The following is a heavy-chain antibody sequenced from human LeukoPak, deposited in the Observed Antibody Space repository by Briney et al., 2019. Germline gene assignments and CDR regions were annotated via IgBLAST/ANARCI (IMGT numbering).Heavy chain of an antibody. D-gene: IGHD5-24*01. CDR2: IIPILGIA. CDR3: ALLQGMATMVFDY. Sequence: PGASVKVSCKASGGTFSSYAISWVRQAPGQGLEWMGRIIPILGIANYAQKFQGRVTITADKSTSTAYMELSSLRSEDTAVYYCALLQGMATMVFDYWGQGTLVTVSS. CDR1: GGTFSSYA. J-gene: IGHJ4*02. V-gene: IGHV1-69*04.